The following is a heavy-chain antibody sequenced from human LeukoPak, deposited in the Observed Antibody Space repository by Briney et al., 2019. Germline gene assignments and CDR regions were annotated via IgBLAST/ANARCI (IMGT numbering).Heavy chain of an antibody. CDR2: INPNSGGT. CDR1: GYTFTGYY. V-gene: IGHV1-2*02. CDR3: ARGIRYFDWLSYYFDY. D-gene: IGHD3-9*01. Sequence: ASVKVSCKASGYTFTGYYMHWVRQAPGQGLEWMGWINPNSGGTSYAQKFQGRVTMTRDTSISTAYMELSRLRSDDTAVYYCARGIRYFDWLSYYFDYWGQGTLVTVSS. J-gene: IGHJ4*02.